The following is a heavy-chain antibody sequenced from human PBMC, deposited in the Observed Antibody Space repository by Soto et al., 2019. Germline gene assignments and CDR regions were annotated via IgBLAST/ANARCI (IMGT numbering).Heavy chain of an antibody. CDR2: ISAYNGNT. Sequence: VQLVQSGAEVKKPGASVKVSCKASGYTFTSYGISWVRQAPGQGLEWMGWISAYNGNTNYAQKLQGRVTTTTDTSTSTAYMELSSLRSDDPAVYFCARDLAPFLAAAGPQGDYWGQGTLVNVSS. J-gene: IGHJ4*02. CDR1: GYTFTSYG. CDR3: ARDLAPFLAAAGPQGDY. V-gene: IGHV1-18*01. D-gene: IGHD6-13*01.